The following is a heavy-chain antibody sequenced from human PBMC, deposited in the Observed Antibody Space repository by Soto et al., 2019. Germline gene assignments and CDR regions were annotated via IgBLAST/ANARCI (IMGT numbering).Heavy chain of an antibody. V-gene: IGHV1-69*02. CDR3: ARNIVYCGGDCDEAFDI. J-gene: IGHJ3*02. CDR2: IIPILGIA. D-gene: IGHD2-21*01. Sequence: QVQLVQSGAEVKKPGSSVKVSCKASGGTFSSYTISWVRQAPGQGLEWMGRIIPILGIANYAQKFQGRVTITADKSTSTAYMELSSLRSEDTAVYYCARNIVYCGGDCDEAFDIWGQGTMVTVSS. CDR1: GGTFSSYT.